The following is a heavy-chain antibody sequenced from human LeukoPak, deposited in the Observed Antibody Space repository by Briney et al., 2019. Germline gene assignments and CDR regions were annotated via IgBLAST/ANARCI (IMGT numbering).Heavy chain of an antibody. CDR1: GHTFTVYY. J-gene: IGHJ5*02. CDR3: ASYASGYNWLKA. D-gene: IGHD3-10*01. CDR2: IHPGTGDT. V-gene: IGHV1-2*02. Sequence: GASVKASCKASGHTFTVYYIHWVRQAPGQGLEWMGWIHPGTGDTNYAQRFQGRVTVTRDTSITTAYMELSSLKSDDTAVYYCASYASGYNWLKAWGQGTLVTVSS.